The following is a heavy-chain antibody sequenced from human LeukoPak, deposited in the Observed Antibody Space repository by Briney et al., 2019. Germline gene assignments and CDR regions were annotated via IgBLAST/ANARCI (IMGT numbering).Heavy chain of an antibody. V-gene: IGHV3-21*01. D-gene: IGHD5-12*01. CDR3: AREGIYSGYDPHYFDY. CDR1: GFTFSSYS. Sequence: GGSLRLSCAASGFTFSSYSMNWVRQAPGKGLEWVSSISSSSSYIYYADSVKGRFTISRDNAKNSLYLQMNSLRAEDTAVYYCAREGIYSGYDPHYFDYWGQGTLVTVSS. CDR2: ISSSSSYI. J-gene: IGHJ4*02.